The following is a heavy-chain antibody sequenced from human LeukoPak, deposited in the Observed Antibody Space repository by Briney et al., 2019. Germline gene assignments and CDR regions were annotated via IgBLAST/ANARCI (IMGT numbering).Heavy chain of an antibody. CDR2: IWYDGSNK. CDR3: AKGFSTGYLYYFDY. V-gene: IGHV3-33*06. CDR1: GFTFSSYG. Sequence: PGTSLRLSCAASGFTFSSYGMHWVRQAPGKGLEWVAVIWYDGSNKFYADSVKGRFTISRDNSKNTLYLQMNSLTAEDTAVYYCAKGFSTGYLYYFDYWGQGTLVTVSS. J-gene: IGHJ4*02. D-gene: IGHD3/OR15-3a*01.